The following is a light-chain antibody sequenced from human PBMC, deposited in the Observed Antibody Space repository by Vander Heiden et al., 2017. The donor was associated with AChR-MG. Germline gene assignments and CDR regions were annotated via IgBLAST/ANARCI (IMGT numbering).Light chain of an antibody. J-gene: IGKJ5*01. Sequence: EIVLTQSPATLSLSPGERATLSCRASQSVSISLAGSQQKPGQAPRLLIYDASNRATGIPARFSGSGSGTDFTLTISSLEPEDFAVYYCQQRSNWPQITFGQGTRLEIK. CDR1: QSVSIS. V-gene: IGKV3-11*01. CDR3: QQRSNWPQIT. CDR2: DAS.